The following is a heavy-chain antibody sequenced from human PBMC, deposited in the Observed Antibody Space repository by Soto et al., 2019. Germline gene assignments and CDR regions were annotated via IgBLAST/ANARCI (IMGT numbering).Heavy chain of an antibody. CDR1: GYIFTDYY. J-gene: IGHJ3*02. V-gene: IGHV1-2*02. CDR3: ARPRGPTYYYDSSGYYAPAPWDAFDI. CDR2: IAPNNGYT. Sequence: QVQLVQSGAEMKKPGASVKVPCKASGYIFTDYYIHWVRQTRGQGLEWMGFIAPNNGYTHSAQKFQGRLILTTDTSSNTAYMELTGLKSDDTAVYSCARPRGPTYYYDSSGYYAPAPWDAFDIWGQGTMVTVSS. D-gene: IGHD3-22*01.